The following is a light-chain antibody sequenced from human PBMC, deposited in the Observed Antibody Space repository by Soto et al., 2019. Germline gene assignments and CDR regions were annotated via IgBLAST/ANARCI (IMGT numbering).Light chain of an antibody. V-gene: IGKV3-20*01. CDR1: QSVSNNY. J-gene: IGKJ1*01. Sequence: EIVLTQSPGTLSLSPGERDTLSCRASQSVSNNYLAWYQQKPGQAPRLLIYGASNRATGIPDRFSGSGSGTEFNLTINRMEPDAFAVCYCQQYGSSGTFGQGTKVEIK. CDR3: QQYGSSGT. CDR2: GAS.